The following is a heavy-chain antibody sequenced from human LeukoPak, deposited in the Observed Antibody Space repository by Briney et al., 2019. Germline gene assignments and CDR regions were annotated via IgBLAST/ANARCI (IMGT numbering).Heavy chain of an antibody. V-gene: IGHV1-3*01. CDR3: ARDLYSYGYVYFDY. Sequence: ASVKVSRKASGGTFSSYAMHWVRQAPGQRLEWMGWINAGNGNTKYSQKFQGRVTITRDTSASTAYMELSSLRSEDTAVYYCARDLYSYGYVYFDYWGQGTLVTVSS. CDR2: INAGNGNT. J-gene: IGHJ4*02. CDR1: GGTFSSYA. D-gene: IGHD5-18*01.